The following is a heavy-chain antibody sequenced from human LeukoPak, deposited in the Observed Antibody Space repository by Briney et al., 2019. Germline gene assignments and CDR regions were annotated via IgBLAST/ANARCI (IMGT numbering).Heavy chain of an antibody. CDR2: ISAYNGNT. Sequence: RASVKVSCKASGYTFTSYGISWVRQAPGQGLEWMGWISAYNGNTNYAQKLQGRVTMTTDTSTSTAYMELRSLRSDDTAVYYCAGGNPGIAVAGTLGYWGQGTLVTVSS. J-gene: IGHJ4*02. CDR3: AGGNPGIAVAGTLGY. CDR1: GYTFTSYG. V-gene: IGHV1-18*01. D-gene: IGHD6-19*01.